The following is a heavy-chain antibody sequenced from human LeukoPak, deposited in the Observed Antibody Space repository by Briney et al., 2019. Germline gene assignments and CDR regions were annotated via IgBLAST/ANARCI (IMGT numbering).Heavy chain of an antibody. V-gene: IGHV3-74*01. D-gene: IGHD4-17*01. Sequence: GGSLRLSCAASGLTFSNYWMHWVRQAPGKGLVWVSRIKSDGTITSYADSVKGRFTTSRDNAKNTLYLQMNSLRAEDTAVYYCARDPFYGDADLDSWGQGTLVTVSS. CDR1: GLTFSNYW. J-gene: IGHJ4*02. CDR3: ARDPFYGDADLDS. CDR2: IKSDGTIT.